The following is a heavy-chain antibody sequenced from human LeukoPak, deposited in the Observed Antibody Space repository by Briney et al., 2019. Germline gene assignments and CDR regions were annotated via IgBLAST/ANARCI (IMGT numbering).Heavy chain of an antibody. CDR2: LSWNSGRI. CDR1: GFPFDEYA. J-gene: IGHJ6*03. V-gene: IGHV3-9*01. D-gene: IGHD3/OR15-3a*01. Sequence: GRSLTLSCAASGFPFDEYAMHWVRQAPGKGLEWVSSLSWNSGRIAYAGSVKGRFTVSRDNAKNSLHLQMNSLRPEDTALYYCAKDRSRTGLYYYMDVWGKGTTVTVSS. CDR3: AKDRSRTGLYYYMDV.